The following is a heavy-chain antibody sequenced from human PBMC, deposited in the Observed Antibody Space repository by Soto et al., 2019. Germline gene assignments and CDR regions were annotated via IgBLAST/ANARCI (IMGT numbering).Heavy chain of an antibody. CDR3: ARFTDHYGRDV. CDR2: IYYSGST. V-gene: IGHV4-30-4*01. J-gene: IGHJ6*02. Sequence: QVQLQESGPGLVKPSQTLSLTCTVSGGSISSGDYYWSWIRQTPGKGLEWIGYIYYSGSTYYNPPHKSRGTISVDPSINQFALKPSPVAAAATAVYSGARFTDHYGRDVWGPGTTVTVSS. CDR1: GGSISSGDYY.